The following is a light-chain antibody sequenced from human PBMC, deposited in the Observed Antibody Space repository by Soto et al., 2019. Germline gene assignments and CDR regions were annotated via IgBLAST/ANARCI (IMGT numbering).Light chain of an antibody. Sequence: EIVLAQSPDTLSLSPGERVTLSCRASQRVSNSYLAWYQQKPGQAPKLLIYDASLRATGIPARFTGSGSGTDFTLTISRLEPEDFAVYYCQQYGSSPRTFGQGTKVDIK. CDR3: QQYGSSPRT. CDR2: DAS. V-gene: IGKV3-20*01. J-gene: IGKJ1*01. CDR1: QRVSNSY.